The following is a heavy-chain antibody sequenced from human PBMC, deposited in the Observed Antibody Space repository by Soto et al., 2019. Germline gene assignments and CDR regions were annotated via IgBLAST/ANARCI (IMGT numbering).Heavy chain of an antibody. J-gene: IGHJ5*02. V-gene: IGHV4-39*01. Sequence: PSETLSLTCTVSANSISVHRYYWTWIRHPPGKGREWSGSSYYSGATDFNPSLKRRSSISVDTSKNEFSLSLSSVTAADTAVYSCTRRSNWNDNYYDPWGPGVLVTVSS. D-gene: IGHD1-20*01. CDR2: SYYSGAT. CDR3: TRRSNWNDNYYDP. CDR1: ANSISVHRYY.